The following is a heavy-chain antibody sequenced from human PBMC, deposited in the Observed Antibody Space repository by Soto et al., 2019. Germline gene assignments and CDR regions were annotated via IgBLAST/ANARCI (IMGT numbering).Heavy chain of an antibody. V-gene: IGHV5-51*01. J-gene: IGHJ3*02. Sequence: PGESLKLSCKVSGYSFTSYCIGWVRQMPGKGLEWKGIIYPGDSDTRYSPSFQGQVTISADKSISTAYLQWSSLKASYTAMYYCARGLFPENAFDIWGQGTMVTVSS. D-gene: IGHD2-21*01. CDR1: GYSFTSYC. CDR3: ARGLFPENAFDI. CDR2: IYPGDSDT.